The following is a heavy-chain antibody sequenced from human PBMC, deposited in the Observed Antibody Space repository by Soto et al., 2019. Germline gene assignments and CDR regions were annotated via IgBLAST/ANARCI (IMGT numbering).Heavy chain of an antibody. J-gene: IGHJ4*02. CDR1: GGTFSRYT. V-gene: IGHV1-69*04. Sequence: SVKVSCKASGGTFSRYTISWVRQAPGQGLEWMGRIIPILGIANYAQKFQGRVTITADKSTSTAYMELSSLRSEDTAVYYCAREGEPSRYLDYWGQGTLVTVSS. CDR3: AREGEPSRYLDY. CDR2: IIPILGIA.